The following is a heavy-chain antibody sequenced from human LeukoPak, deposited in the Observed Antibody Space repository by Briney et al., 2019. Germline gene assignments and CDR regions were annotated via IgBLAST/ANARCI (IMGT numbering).Heavy chain of an antibody. CDR2: IYYSEST. J-gene: IGHJ3*02. Sequence: AETLSHTCTVCLCSLSRGRHYGRWTRRPPEKALVGLGYIYYSESTNYNPPLKRRVTISVDTSKDQFTLKLSSVTAADTAVDYCARGAHSGSYRGLDAFDIWGQGTMVTVSS. D-gene: IGHD1-26*01. V-gene: IGHV4-61*01. CDR3: ARGAHSGSYRGLDAFDI. CDR1: LCSLSRGRHY.